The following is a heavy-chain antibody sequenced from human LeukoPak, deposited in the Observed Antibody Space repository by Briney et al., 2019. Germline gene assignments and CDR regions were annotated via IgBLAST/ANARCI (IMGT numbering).Heavy chain of an antibody. J-gene: IGHJ6*02. V-gene: IGHV4-59*08. CDR2: IYYTGNT. CDR3: ARHCSGDNCYFYGMDV. D-gene: IGHD2-15*01. Sequence: PSETLSLTCSVSGDSISTYYWSWIRQPPGKAPEWIGYIYYTGNTNYNPSLKSRVTISIDTSKNQISLKLSSVTAADTAVYYCARHCSGDNCYFYGMDVWGQGTTVTVSS. CDR1: GDSISTYY.